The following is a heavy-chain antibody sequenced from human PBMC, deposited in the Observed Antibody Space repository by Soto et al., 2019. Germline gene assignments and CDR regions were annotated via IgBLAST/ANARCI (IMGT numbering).Heavy chain of an antibody. CDR3: ARDAAAGLNDY. V-gene: IGHV1-18*01. CDR1: GYTCTSYG. CDR2: ISAYNGNT. Sequence: QVQLVQSGAEVKKPGASVKVSCKASGYTCTSYGISWVRQAPGQGIEWMGWISAYNGNTKYVQKSQGRVTMTTDTSTSTAYMELRSLRSDDKAVYYCARDAAAGLNDYWGQGTLVTVS. J-gene: IGHJ4*02. D-gene: IGHD6-13*01.